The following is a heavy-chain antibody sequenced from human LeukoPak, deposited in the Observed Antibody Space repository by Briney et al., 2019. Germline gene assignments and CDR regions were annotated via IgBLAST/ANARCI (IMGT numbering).Heavy chain of an antibody. D-gene: IGHD1-26*01. V-gene: IGHV3-21*01. CDR2: ISSSSSYI. CDR1: GFTFSSYS. Sequence: PGGSLGLSCAASGFTFSSYSMNWVRQAPGKGLEWVSSISSSSSYIYYADSVKGRFTISRDNAKNSLYLQMNSLRAEDTAVYYCAKLSGDGMDVWGQGTTVTVSS. CDR3: AKLSGDGMDV. J-gene: IGHJ6*02.